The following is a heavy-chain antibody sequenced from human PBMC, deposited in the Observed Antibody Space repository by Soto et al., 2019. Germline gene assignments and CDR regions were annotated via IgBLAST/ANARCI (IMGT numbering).Heavy chain of an antibody. CDR3: ARQKGYCSSTSCYVWSDYYYYMDV. J-gene: IGHJ6*03. CDR2: IYPGDSDT. V-gene: IGHV5-51*01. CDR1: GYSFTSYW. D-gene: IGHD2-2*01. Sequence: GESLKISCKGSGYSFTSYWIGWVRQMPGKGLEWMGIIYPGDSDTRYSPSFQGQVTISADKSISTAYLQWSSLKASDTAMYYCARQKGYCSSTSCYVWSDYYYYMDVWGKGTTVTVSS.